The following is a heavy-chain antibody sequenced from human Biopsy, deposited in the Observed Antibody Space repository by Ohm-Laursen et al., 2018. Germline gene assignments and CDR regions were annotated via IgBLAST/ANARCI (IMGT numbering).Heavy chain of an antibody. Sequence: ESSVKASCKPSGGYFSSYAISWARQAPGQGLEWMGGIILFFGTPNYAQMFQGRVTITADTSTSTAYMELSSLRSDDTAVYYCARGRRLPAAISSYYYAMDVWGQGTTVTVSS. V-gene: IGHV1-69*06. CDR2: IILFFGTP. D-gene: IGHD2-2*01. CDR3: ARGRRLPAAISSYYYAMDV. J-gene: IGHJ6*02. CDR1: GGYFSSYA.